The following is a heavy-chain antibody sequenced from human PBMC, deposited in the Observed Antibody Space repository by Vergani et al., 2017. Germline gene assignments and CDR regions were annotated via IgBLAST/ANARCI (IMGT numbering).Heavy chain of an antibody. CDR3: ARYRLERHFGMDV. D-gene: IGHD1-1*01. V-gene: IGHV5-51*01. Sequence: EVQLVQSGAEVKKPGESLKISCKGSGYSFTSYWIGWVRQMPGKGLEWMGIIYPGDSDTRYSPSFQGQVTSSADKSVSTAYLQWSSLKASDTAMYYCARYRLERHFGMDVWGQGTTVTVSS. CDR1: GYSFTSYW. J-gene: IGHJ6*02. CDR2: IYPGDSDT.